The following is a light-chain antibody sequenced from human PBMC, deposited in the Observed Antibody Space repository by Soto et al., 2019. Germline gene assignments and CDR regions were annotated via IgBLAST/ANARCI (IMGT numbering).Light chain of an antibody. V-gene: IGLV2-14*01. CDR3: SSYTTSSTRV. CDR2: EDS. J-gene: IGLJ3*02. Sequence: QSALTQAASVSGSPGQSITISCTGTSSDVGGYNYVSWYQQHPGKAPKLMIFEDSKRPSGVSNRFSGSKSGNTASLTISGLQAEDEADYYCSSYTTSSTRVFGGGTSSPS. CDR1: SSDVGGYNY.